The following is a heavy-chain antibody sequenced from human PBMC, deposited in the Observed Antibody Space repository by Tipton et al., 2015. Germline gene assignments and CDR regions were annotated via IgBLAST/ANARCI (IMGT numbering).Heavy chain of an antibody. Sequence: TLSLTCAVYGGSFSGYYWTWIRQPPGKGLEWIGEINHSGGTKYNPSLKSRVTMSVDTSKNQFSLKLSSVTAADTAVYYCARHRPYSSSGADYFDYWGQGTLVTVSS. J-gene: IGHJ4*02. CDR3: ARHRPYSSSGADYFDY. D-gene: IGHD6-6*01. CDR2: INHSGGT. CDR1: GGSFSGYY. V-gene: IGHV4-34*01.